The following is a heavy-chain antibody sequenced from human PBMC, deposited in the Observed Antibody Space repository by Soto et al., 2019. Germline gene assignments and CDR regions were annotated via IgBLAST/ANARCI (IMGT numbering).Heavy chain of an antibody. V-gene: IGHV3-23*01. CDR1: GFTFSSCA. D-gene: IGHD3-10*01. Sequence: GSLRLSCAASGFTFSSCAMSWVRQAPGKGLEWVSAISDSGGNTYYADSVKGRFTVSRDNSKNTLYLQMNSLRAVDTAVYYCAKGYTMVRGIISYYYYGMDVWGQGTTVTVSS. CDR3: AKGYTMVRGIISYYYYGMDV. J-gene: IGHJ6*02. CDR2: ISDSGGNT.